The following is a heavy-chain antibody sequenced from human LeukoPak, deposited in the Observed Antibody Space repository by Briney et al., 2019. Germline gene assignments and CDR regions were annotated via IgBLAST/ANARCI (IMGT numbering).Heavy chain of an antibody. V-gene: IGHV4-4*07. Sequence: SETLSLTCTVSGGSISSYYWSWLRQPAGKGLEWIGRIYTSGSTNYNPSLKSRVTMSVDTSKNQFSLKLSTVTAADTAVYYCARDRGTDLDYYDSSGYPTSGAFDIWGQGTMVTVSS. D-gene: IGHD3-22*01. CDR2: IYTSGST. J-gene: IGHJ3*02. CDR3: ARDRGTDLDYYDSSGYPTSGAFDI. CDR1: GGSISSYY.